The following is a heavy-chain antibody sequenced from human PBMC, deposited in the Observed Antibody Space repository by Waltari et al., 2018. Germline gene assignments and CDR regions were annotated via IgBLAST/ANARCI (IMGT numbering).Heavy chain of an antibody. CDR3: ARPVTVYGSWSAYVGVNYYFDY. J-gene: IGHJ4*02. Sequence: QLQLQESGPGLVEPSETLSLTCTVSGGPINSDFSYWGWIRQPPGTELAWIGSIYYTGSTYYNPSLQGRVTIAVDTARSQFSLKLTSVTAADTAVYFCARPVTVYGSWSAYVGVNYYFDYWGPGTLVTVSS. V-gene: IGHV4-39*01. CDR1: GGPINSDFSY. D-gene: IGHD3-3*01. CDR2: IYYTGST.